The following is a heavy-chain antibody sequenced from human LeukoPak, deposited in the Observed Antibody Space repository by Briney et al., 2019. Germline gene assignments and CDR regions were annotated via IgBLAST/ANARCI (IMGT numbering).Heavy chain of an antibody. J-gene: IGHJ6*03. D-gene: IGHD3-16*02. CDR2: ISSNGGST. Sequence: GGSLRLSCAASGFTFSSYAMSWVRQAPGKGLEYVSAISSNGGSTYYANSVKGRFTISRDNSKNTLYLQMGSLRAEDMAVYYCARSYPNYPYYMDVWGKGTTVTVSS. CDR3: ARSYPNYPYYMDV. CDR1: GFTFSSYA. V-gene: IGHV3-64*01.